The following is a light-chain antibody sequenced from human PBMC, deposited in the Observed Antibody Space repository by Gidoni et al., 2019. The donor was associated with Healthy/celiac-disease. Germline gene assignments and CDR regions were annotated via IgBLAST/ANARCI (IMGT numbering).Light chain of an antibody. V-gene: IGKV1-39*01. CDR3: QQSYSTPHS. CDR1: QSISSY. J-gene: IGKJ2*03. CDR2: AAS. Sequence: PLTQSPSSLSASVGDRVTITCRASQSISSYLNWYQQKPGKAPKLLIYAASTLRSGVPSRFSSSGSGTDFTLTISSLQPEDFATYYCQQSYSTPHSFGQGTKLEIK.